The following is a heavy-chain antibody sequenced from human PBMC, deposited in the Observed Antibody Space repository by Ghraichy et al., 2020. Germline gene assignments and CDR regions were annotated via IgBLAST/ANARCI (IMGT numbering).Heavy chain of an antibody. CDR1: GYSFTSYW. CDR3: ARQGPTYYDFWSGFWFDP. D-gene: IGHD3-3*01. CDR2: IYPGDSDT. J-gene: IGHJ5*02. V-gene: IGHV5-51*01. Sequence: GESLNISCKGSGYSFTSYWIGWVRQMPGKGLEWMGIIYPGDSDTRYSPSFQGQVTISADKSISTAYLQWSSLKASDTAMYYCARQGPTYYDFWSGFWFDPWGQGTLVTVSS.